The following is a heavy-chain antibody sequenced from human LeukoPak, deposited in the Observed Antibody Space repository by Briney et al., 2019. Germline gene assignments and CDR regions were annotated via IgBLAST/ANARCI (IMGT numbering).Heavy chain of an antibody. CDR3: GRIYAPKYMVRGIIDTTVDY. CDR1: GFSFSTSGVG. Sequence: SGPTLVKPTQTLTLTCTFSGFSFSTSGVGVGWIRQPPGKALGWLAVIYWDEDKRYRPSLKSRLTITKDTSKNQVVLTMTKMDPVDTATYYCGRIYAPKYMVRGIIDTTVDYWGQGTLVTVSS. D-gene: IGHD3-10*01. CDR2: IYWDEDK. J-gene: IGHJ4*02. V-gene: IGHV2-5*02.